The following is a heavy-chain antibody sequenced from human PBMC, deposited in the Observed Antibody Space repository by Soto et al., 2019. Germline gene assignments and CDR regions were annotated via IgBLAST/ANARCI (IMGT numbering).Heavy chain of an antibody. V-gene: IGHV4-39*01. CDR3: ASEXSSGEIFDY. CDR1: GASISSSSYY. J-gene: IGHJ4*02. D-gene: IGHD6-19*01. Sequence: PSETLSLTCTVSGASISSSSYYWGWIRQPPGKGLEWIGSIYYIGSTYYNPSLKSRVTISVDTSKNQFSLKLSSVTAADTAVYYCASEXSSGEIFDYWGQGTLVTVSS. CDR2: IYYIGST.